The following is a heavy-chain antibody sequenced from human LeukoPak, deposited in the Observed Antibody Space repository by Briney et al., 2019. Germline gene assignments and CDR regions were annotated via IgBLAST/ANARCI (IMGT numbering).Heavy chain of an antibody. CDR3: ARKPMVRGVMPYYYMDV. CDR1: GYTFTDYY. CDR2: VDPEDGET. Sequence: ASVKVSCKVSGYTFTDYYMHWVQQAPGKGLEWMGLVDPEDGETIYAEKFQGRVTITADTSTDTAYMELSSLRSEDTALYYCARKPMVRGVMPYYYMDVWGKGTTVTVSS. D-gene: IGHD3-10*01. V-gene: IGHV1-69-2*01. J-gene: IGHJ6*03.